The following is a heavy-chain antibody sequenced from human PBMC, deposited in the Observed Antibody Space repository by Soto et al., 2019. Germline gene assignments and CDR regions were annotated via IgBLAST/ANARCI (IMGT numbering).Heavy chain of an antibody. CDR3: ARGGSWEDIVVVVAATPTFDY. J-gene: IGHJ4*02. D-gene: IGHD2-15*01. CDR2: MNPNSGNT. CDR1: GYTFTSYD. Sequence: ASVKVSCKASGYTFTSYDINWVRQATGQGLEWMGWMNPNSGNTGYAQKFQGRVTMTRTTSISTAYMELSSLRSEDTAVYYCARGGSWEDIVVVVAATPTFDYWGQGTLVTVSS. V-gene: IGHV1-8*01.